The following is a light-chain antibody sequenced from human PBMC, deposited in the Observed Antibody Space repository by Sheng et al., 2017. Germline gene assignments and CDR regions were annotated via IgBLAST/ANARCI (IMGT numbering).Light chain of an antibody. CDR3: QKLDNYPIT. CDR1: QGGSTH. Sequence: DIQMTQSPSSLSASVGDTVTITCRASQGGSTHLAWYQQKPGKVPKLLIYLASTLQSGVPPRFSGSGSGTDFTLTISSLQPEDVGTYYCQKLDNYPITFGQGTRLENK. J-gene: IGKJ5*01. CDR2: LAS. V-gene: IGKV1-27*01.